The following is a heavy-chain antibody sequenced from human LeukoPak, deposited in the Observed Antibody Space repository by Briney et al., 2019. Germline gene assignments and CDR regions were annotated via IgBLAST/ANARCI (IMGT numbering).Heavy chain of an antibody. CDR1: GFTFSSYS. CDR3: ARGSKDDYGDLFYFDY. D-gene: IGHD4-17*01. Sequence: PGGSLRLSCAVSGFTFSSYSMNWVRQAPGKGLEWISYISSSSSTINYADSVRGRFTISRDKAKNSLYLQMNSLRDEDTAVYYCARGSKDDYGDLFYFDYWGQGTLVTVSS. V-gene: IGHV3-48*02. CDR2: ISSSSSTI. J-gene: IGHJ4*02.